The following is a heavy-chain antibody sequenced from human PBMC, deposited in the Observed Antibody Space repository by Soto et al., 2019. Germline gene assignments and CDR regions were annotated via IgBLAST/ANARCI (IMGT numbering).Heavy chain of an antibody. V-gene: IGHV4-34*01. CDR2: INHSGST. Sequence: QVQLQQWGAGLLKPSETLSLTCAVYGGSFSGYFWSWIRQPPGKGLEWIGEINHSGSTNYNPSLKSRVTISVDTSKNQFSLRLSSVTAADTAGYYCARGEQLVDYWGQGTLVTVSS. J-gene: IGHJ4*02. D-gene: IGHD4-4*01. CDR3: ARGEQLVDY. CDR1: GGSFSGYF.